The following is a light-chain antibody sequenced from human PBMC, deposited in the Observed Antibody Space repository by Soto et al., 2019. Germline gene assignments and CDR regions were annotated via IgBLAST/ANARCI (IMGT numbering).Light chain of an antibody. Sequence: QSVLTQPPSASETPGQRVTISCSGSSSNIGSNTVNWYQHLPGTAPKLLIYSDNQRPSGVPDRFSGSKSGTSASLAISGLQSEDEADYYCAAWDDSLSVVFGGGTQVTVL. V-gene: IGLV1-44*01. CDR1: SSNIGSNT. CDR2: SDN. J-gene: IGLJ2*01. CDR3: AAWDDSLSVV.